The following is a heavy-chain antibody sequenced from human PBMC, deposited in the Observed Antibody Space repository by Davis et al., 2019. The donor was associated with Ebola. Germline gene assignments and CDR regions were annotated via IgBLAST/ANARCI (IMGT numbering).Heavy chain of an antibody. D-gene: IGHD3-10*01. J-gene: IGHJ4*02. CDR3: ARDITMVQGVAVD. Sequence: GGSLRLSCAASGFTFSSYAMSWVRQAPGKGLEWVSAISGSGGSTYYANSVKGRFTISRDNSKNTLYLQMNSLRAEDTAVYYCARDITMVQGVAVDWGQGTLVTVSS. CDR1: GFTFSSYA. CDR2: ISGSGGST. V-gene: IGHV3-23*01.